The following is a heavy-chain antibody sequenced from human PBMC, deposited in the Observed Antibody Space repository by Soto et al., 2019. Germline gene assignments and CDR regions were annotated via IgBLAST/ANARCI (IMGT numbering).Heavy chain of an antibody. CDR3: ARGIYFGSARYYFDY. Sequence: GGSLRLSCAASGFTFNTYYMHWVRQAPGKGLEYVSAISSSGDSTYYADSVKGRFTISRDNSKNTMYLQMGSLRAEDMAFYYCARGIYFGSARYYFDYWGQGALVTVSS. CDR1: GFTFNTYY. V-gene: IGHV3-64*02. CDR2: ISSSGDST. D-gene: IGHD3-10*01. J-gene: IGHJ4*02.